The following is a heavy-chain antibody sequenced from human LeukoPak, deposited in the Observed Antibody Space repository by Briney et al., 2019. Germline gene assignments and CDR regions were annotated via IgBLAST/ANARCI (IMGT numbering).Heavy chain of an antibody. CDR3: ARGRLGRTYYDFWSGYGDY. V-gene: IGHV4-34*01. D-gene: IGHD3-3*01. CDR1: GGSFSGYY. CDR2: INHSGST. J-gene: IGHJ4*02. Sequence: LETLSLTCAVYGGSFSGYYWSWIRQPPGKGLEWIGEINHSGSTNYNPSLKSRVTISVDTSKNQFSLKLSSVTAADTAVYYCARGRLGRTYYDFWSGYGDYWGQGTLVTVSS.